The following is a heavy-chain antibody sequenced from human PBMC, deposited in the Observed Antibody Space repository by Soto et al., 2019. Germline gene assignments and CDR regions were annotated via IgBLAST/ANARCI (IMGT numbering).Heavy chain of an antibody. D-gene: IGHD3-10*01. V-gene: IGHV4-59*01. Sequence: SETLSLTCTVSGGSISSYYWSWIRQPPGKGLEWIGYIYYSGSTNYNPSLKSRVTISVDTSKNQFSLKLSSVTAADTAVYYCARIVLTHSFYFDYWGQGTLVTV. CDR1: GGSISSYY. CDR2: IYYSGST. CDR3: ARIVLTHSFYFDY. J-gene: IGHJ4*02.